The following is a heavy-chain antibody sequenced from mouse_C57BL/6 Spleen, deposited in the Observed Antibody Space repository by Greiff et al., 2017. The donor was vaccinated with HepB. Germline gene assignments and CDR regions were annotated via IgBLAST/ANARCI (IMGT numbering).Heavy chain of an antibody. CDR3: TLLYGSSYEGVDY. Sequence: EVQLQQSGTVLARPGASVKMSCKTSGYTFTSYWMHWVKQRPGQGLEWIGAIYPGNSDTSYNQKFKGKAKLTAVTSASTAYMELSSLTTEDSAVYYCTLLYGSSYEGVDYWGQGTTLTVSS. J-gene: IGHJ2*01. D-gene: IGHD1-1*01. CDR2: IYPGNSDT. CDR1: GYTFTSYW. V-gene: IGHV1-5*01.